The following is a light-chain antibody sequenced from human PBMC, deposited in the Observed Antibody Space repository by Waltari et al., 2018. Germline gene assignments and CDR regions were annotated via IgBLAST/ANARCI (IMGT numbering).Light chain of an antibody. J-gene: IGLJ3*02. Sequence: QSALTQPASVSGSLGQSITIPCTGTSSAVGGYNFVPWYQQDPGKAPKLMIYEVSNRPSGVSNRFSGSKSGNTASLTISGLQAEDEADYYCSSHTTSSIWVFGGGTKVTVL. CDR3: SSHTTSSIWV. CDR1: SSAVGGYNF. V-gene: IGLV2-14*01. CDR2: EVS.